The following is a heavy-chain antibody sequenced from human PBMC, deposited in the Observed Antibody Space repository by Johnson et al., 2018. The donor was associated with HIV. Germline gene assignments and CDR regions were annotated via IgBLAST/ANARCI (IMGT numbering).Heavy chain of an antibody. CDR2: ITSSGSTL. CDR1: GFTFSSFG. J-gene: IGHJ3*02. Sequence: VQLVESGGGVVQRGGSLRLSCVSSGFTFSSFGMHWVRQAPGKGLEWVSYITSSGSTLYYADSVKGRFTISRDNAKKSLYLQMNSLRAEDTAVYYCARHKAVADAFDIWGQGTMVTVSS. CDR3: ARHKAVADAFDI. V-gene: IGHV3-48*03. D-gene: IGHD6-19*01.